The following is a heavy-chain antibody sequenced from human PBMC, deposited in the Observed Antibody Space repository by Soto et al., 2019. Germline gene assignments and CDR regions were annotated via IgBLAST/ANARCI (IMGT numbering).Heavy chain of an antibody. CDR2: ISYDGSNK. V-gene: IGHV3-30*18. CDR3: AKDQADVLLWFGELSAFDY. Sequence: LRLSCAASGFTFSSYGMHWVRQAPGKGLEWVAVISYDGSNKYYADSVKGRFTISRDNSKNTLYLQMNSLRAEDTAVYYCAKDQADVLLWFGELSAFDYWGQGTLVTVSS. D-gene: IGHD3-10*01. J-gene: IGHJ4*02. CDR1: GFTFSSYG.